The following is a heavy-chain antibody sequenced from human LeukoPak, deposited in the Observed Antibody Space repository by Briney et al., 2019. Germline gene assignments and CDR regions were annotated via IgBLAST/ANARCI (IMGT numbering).Heavy chain of an antibody. CDR2: IIPILGIA. D-gene: IGHD2-2*01. J-gene: IGHJ6*02. V-gene: IGHV1-69*04. CDR1: GGTFSSYT. CDR3: ARDLEVSNWDIVVVPAAINYYYYGMDV. Sequence: SVKVSCKASGGTFSSYTISWVRQAPGEGLEWMGRIIPILGIANYAQKFQGRVTITADKSTSTAYMELSSLRSEDTAVYYCARDLEVSNWDIVVVPAAINYYYYGMDVWGQGTTVTVSS.